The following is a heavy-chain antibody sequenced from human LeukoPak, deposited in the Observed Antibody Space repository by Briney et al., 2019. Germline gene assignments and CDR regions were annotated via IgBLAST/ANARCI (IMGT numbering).Heavy chain of an antibody. CDR3: ARGGCSGGSCYSDYYYMDV. CDR2: ISSSSSTI. D-gene: IGHD2-15*01. J-gene: IGHJ6*03. Sequence: GGSLRLSCAASGFAFSSYSMNWVRQVPGKGLEWVSYISSSSSTIYYADSVKGRFTISRDNAKNSLYLQMNSLRAEDTAVYYCARGGCSGGSCYSDYYYMDVWGKGTTVTVSS. CDR1: GFAFSSYS. V-gene: IGHV3-48*04.